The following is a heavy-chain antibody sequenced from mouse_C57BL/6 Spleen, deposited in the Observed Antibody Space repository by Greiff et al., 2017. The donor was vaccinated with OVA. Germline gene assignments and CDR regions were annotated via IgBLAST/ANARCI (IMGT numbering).Heavy chain of an antibody. Sequence: EVQLQQSGPALVKPGASVKIPCKASGYTFTDYHMDWVKQSHGKSLEWIGDINPNNGGTIYNQKFKGKATLTVDKSSSTAYMELRSLTSEDTAVYYCARTAYYGSSPWFAYWGQGTLVTVSA. CDR2: INPNNGGT. J-gene: IGHJ3*01. D-gene: IGHD1-1*01. CDR1: GYTFTDYH. V-gene: IGHV1-18*01. CDR3: ARTAYYGSSPWFAY.